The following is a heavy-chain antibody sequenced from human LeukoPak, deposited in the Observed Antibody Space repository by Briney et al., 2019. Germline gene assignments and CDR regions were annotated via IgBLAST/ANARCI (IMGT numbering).Heavy chain of an antibody. D-gene: IGHD3-9*01. CDR3: ARDVPTKDYDILTGLDY. CDR2: IYSGGST. V-gene: IGHV3-66*01. CDR1: GFTVRNNY. Sequence: GGSLRLSCAASGFTVRNNYMSSVRQAPGKGLERVSVIYSGGSTYTADSVQGSHGNTSNHSKNTLYLQMTSLRAQDPAVYCYARDVPTKDYDILTGLDYWGQGTLVTVSS. J-gene: IGHJ4*02.